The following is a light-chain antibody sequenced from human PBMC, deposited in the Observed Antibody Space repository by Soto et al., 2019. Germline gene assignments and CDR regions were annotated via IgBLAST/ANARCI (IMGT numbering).Light chain of an antibody. Sequence: EIVMTQSPATLSVSPGGRATLSCRASQTISGTLAWYQQKPGQAPRLLIYGAFKRATGIPDRFSGSGSGTEFTLTISSLQSEDFAVYYCQQYNNWPPITFGQGTRLEIK. CDR2: GAF. CDR1: QTISGT. CDR3: QQYNNWPPIT. V-gene: IGKV3D-15*01. J-gene: IGKJ5*01.